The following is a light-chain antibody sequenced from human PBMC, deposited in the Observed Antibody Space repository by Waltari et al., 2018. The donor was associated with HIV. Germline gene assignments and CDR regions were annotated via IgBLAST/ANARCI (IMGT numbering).Light chain of an antibody. CDR1: QRLNSNY. CDR2: GTS. J-gene: IGKJ4*01. CDR3: HQYETSPLT. Sequence: EVVLTQSPGTLSLSPGERATLSCRASQRLNSNYLAWYQQKPGQAPRILIYGTSTRATGIPDRFSGSGSGTDFALTISRLEPEDFAVYFCHQYETSPLTFGGGIRVEV. V-gene: IGKV3-20*01.